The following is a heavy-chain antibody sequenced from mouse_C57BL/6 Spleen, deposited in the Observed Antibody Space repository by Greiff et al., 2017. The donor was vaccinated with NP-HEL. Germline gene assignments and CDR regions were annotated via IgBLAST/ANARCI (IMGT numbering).Heavy chain of an antibody. CDR3: VRKGGSSGSWDY. CDR2: IYPGDGDT. CDR1: GYAFSSSW. D-gene: IGHD3-2*02. V-gene: IGHV1-82*01. J-gene: IGHJ2*01. Sequence: VQLKESGPELVKPGASVKISCKASGYAFSSSWMNWVKQRPGRGLEWIGRIYPGDGDTNYNGKFKGQATLTADKSSSTAYMQLSSLTSEDSAVYFCVRKGGSSGSWDYWGQGTTLTVSS.